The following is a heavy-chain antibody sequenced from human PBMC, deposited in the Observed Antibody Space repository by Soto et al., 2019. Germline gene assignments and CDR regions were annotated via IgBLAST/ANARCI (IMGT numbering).Heavy chain of an antibody. Sequence: PGGSLRLSCAASGFTFSSYGMHWVRQAPGKGLEWVAVISYDGSNKYYADSVKGRFTISRDNSKNTLYLQMNSLRAEDTAVYYCARYDSSGYYWPYYYYGMDLWGQGTTVTVSS. D-gene: IGHD3-22*01. J-gene: IGHJ6*02. CDR1: GFTFSSYG. V-gene: IGHV3-30*03. CDR3: ARYDSSGYYWPYYYYGMDL. CDR2: ISYDGSNK.